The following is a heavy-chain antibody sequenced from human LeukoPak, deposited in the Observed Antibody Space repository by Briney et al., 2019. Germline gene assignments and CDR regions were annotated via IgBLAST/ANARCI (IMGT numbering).Heavy chain of an antibody. D-gene: IGHD6-19*01. Sequence: ASVTVSCKASGYTFTSYGISWVRQAPGQGLEWMGWISAYNGNTNYAQKLQGRGTMTTDTSTSTDYMELRSLRSDDTAVYYCARDPEVAVAEANFDYWGQGTLVTVSS. CDR2: ISAYNGNT. CDR1: GYTFTSYG. V-gene: IGHV1-18*01. J-gene: IGHJ4*02. CDR3: ARDPEVAVAEANFDY.